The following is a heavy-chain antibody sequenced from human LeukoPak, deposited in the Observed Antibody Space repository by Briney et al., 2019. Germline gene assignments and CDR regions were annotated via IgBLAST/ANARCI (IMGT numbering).Heavy chain of an antibody. V-gene: IGHV3-48*01. CDR3: ARDYYGSGSYATGSDY. CDR1: GFTFSSYS. J-gene: IGHJ4*02. D-gene: IGHD3-10*01. Sequence: PGRSLRLSCAASGFTFSSYSMNWVRQAPGKGLEWVSYISSSSSTIYYADSVKGRFTISRDNAKNSLYLQMNSLRAEDTAVYYCARDYYGSGSYATGSDYWGQGTLVTVSS. CDR2: ISSSSSTI.